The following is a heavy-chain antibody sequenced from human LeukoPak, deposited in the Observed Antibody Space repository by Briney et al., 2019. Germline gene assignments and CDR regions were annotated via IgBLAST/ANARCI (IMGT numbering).Heavy chain of an antibody. CDR1: GGSISSSSYY. D-gene: IGHD6-13*01. V-gene: IGHV4-39*07. CDR2: IYYSGST. J-gene: IGHJ3*02. CDR3: ARDGDRYSSSWYTNVFAFDI. Sequence: SETLSLTCTVSGGSISSSSYYWGWIRQPPGKGLEWIGSIYYSGSTYYNPSLKSRVTISVDTSKNQFSLKLSSVTAADTAVYYCARDGDRYSSSWYTNVFAFDIWGQGTMVTVSS.